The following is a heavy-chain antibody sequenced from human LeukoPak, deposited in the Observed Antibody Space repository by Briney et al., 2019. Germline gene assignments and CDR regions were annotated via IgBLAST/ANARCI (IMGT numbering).Heavy chain of an antibody. V-gene: IGHV1-18*01. CDR1: GYTFGSYG. CDR2: ISPYNGNT. J-gene: IGHJ5*02. D-gene: IGHD6-19*01. Sequence: ASVKVSCKASGYTFGSYGVSWVRQAPGQGLEWMAWISPYNGNTNYAQKFQGRVTMTTDTSTSTGYMELGSLRADDTAVYYCARDSASVWPGSSGWSNWFDPWGQGTLVTVSS. CDR3: ARDSASVWPGSSGWSNWFDP.